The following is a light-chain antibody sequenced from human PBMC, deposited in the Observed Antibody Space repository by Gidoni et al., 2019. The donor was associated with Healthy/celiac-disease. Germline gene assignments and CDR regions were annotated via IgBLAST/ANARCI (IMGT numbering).Light chain of an antibody. CDR2: GAS. J-gene: IGKJ4*01. Sequence: EIVMTQSPATLSVSPGERATLSCRASQSVSSNLAWYQQKPGQAPRLLIYGASTRATGIPARFSGSGSGTEFTLTISSLQSEDCAVYYCQQYNNWPPLTFXGXTKVEIK. V-gene: IGKV3D-15*01. CDR3: QQYNNWPPLT. CDR1: QSVSSN.